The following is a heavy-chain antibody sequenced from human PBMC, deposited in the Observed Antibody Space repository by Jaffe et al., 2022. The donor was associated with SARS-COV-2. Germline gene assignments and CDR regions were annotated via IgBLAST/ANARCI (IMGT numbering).Heavy chain of an antibody. D-gene: IGHD3-22*01. CDR2: TYKSGTT. CDR1: GGSISGRSYY. CDR3: ARHYYYDSSGFDS. Sequence: QVQLLESGPGLVKPSQTLSLICTVSGGSISGRSYYWGWIRQPPGKALEWIGRTYKSGTTNYNPSLKSRVTISVDTSKNQFSLNLRSVTAADTAVYFCARHYYYDSSGFDSWGQGTLVTVSS. V-gene: IGHV4-61*02. J-gene: IGHJ4*02.